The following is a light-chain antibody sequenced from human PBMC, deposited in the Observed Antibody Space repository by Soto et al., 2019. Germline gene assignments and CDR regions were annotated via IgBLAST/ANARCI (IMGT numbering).Light chain of an antibody. J-gene: IGKJ5*01. Sequence: DIQLTQSPSFLSPSIGESVTITCRASQVISTSLAWYQVKPGKAPKLLIYAASTLESGVPSRLSDTVYGTEFTLTITSLQPEDFATYYCKKLFDPPINFGQWTRMELK. CDR1: QVISTS. CDR3: KKLFDPPIN. CDR2: AAS. V-gene: IGKV1-9*01.